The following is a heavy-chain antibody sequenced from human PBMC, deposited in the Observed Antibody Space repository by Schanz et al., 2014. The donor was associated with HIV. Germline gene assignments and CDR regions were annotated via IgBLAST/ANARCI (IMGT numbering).Heavy chain of an antibody. CDR3: ARGGILLLRGVSNWFDP. CDR2: ISHSGTT. CDR1: GGSFSGYF. V-gene: IGHV4-34*01. Sequence: QVQLHQSGAGLLKPSETLSLTCAVYGGSFSGYFWSWVRQSPGKGLEWIGEISHSGTTNYNPSLRGRVSISVDSSKKKFSLNLKSMTAADTAVYYCARGGILLLRGVSNWFDPWGQGTLVIVSS. J-gene: IGHJ5*02. D-gene: IGHD3-10*01.